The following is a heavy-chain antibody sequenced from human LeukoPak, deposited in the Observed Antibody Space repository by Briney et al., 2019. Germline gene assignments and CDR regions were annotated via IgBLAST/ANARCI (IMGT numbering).Heavy chain of an antibody. CDR3: ARDRTRYCSSTSCHYYYYMDV. V-gene: IGHV3-11*04. Sequence: PGGSLRLSCAASGFTFSDYYMSWIRQAPGKGLEWVSYISSSGSTIYYADSVKGRFTISRDNAKNSLYLQMNSLRAEDTAVYYCARDRTRYCSSTSCHYYYYMDVWGKGTTVTVSS. CDR2: ISSSGSTI. D-gene: IGHD2-2*01. J-gene: IGHJ6*03. CDR1: GFTFSDYY.